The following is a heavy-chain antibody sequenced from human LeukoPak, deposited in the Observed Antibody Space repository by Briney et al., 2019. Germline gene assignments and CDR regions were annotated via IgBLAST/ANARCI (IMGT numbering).Heavy chain of an antibody. CDR1: GYTFTSYD. J-gene: IGHJ4*02. Sequence: ASVKVSCKASGYTFTSYDINWVRQATGQGLEWMGWMNPNSGNTGYAQKFQGRVTITRNTSISTAYMELSSLRSEDTAVYYCARTSIAVAGTGDYWGQGTLVTVSS. CDR3: ARTSIAVAGTGDY. CDR2: MNPNSGNT. V-gene: IGHV1-8*03. D-gene: IGHD6-19*01.